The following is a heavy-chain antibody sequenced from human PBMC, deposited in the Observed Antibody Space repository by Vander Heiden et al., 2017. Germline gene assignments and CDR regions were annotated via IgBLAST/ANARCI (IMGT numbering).Heavy chain of an antibody. CDR3: AREYSYGQDNWFDP. D-gene: IGHD5-18*01. CDR1: GRPFSSYA. V-gene: IGHV1-69*01. J-gene: IGHJ5*02. CDR2: IIPIFGTA. Sequence: QVQLVQSGAEVKKPGSSVKVSCKASGRPFSSYAISWVRQAPGQGLEWMGGIIPIFGTANYAQKFQGRVTITADESTSTAYMELSSMRSEDTAVYYCAREYSYGQDNWFDPWGQGNLVTVSS.